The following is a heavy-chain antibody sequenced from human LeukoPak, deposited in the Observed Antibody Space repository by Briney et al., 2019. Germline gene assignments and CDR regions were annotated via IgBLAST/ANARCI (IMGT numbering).Heavy chain of an antibody. D-gene: IGHD1-26*01. J-gene: IGHJ4*02. V-gene: IGHV4-61*08. Sequence: SETLSLTCTVSGGSISSGGYYWSWIRQHPGKGLEWIGYIYYSGSTYYNPSLKSRVTISVDTSKNQFSLKLSSVTAADTAVYYCARVWSGSQGAFDIWGQGTLVTVSS. CDR2: IYYSGST. CDR3: ARVWSGSQGAFDI. CDR1: GGSISSGGYY.